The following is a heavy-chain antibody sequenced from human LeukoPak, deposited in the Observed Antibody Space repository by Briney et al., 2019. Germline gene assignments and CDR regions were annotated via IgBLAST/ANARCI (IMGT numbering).Heavy chain of an antibody. CDR2: ISYDGSNK. Sequence: GRSLRLSCAASGFTFSSYAMHWVRQAPGKGLEWVAVISYDGSNKYYADSVKGRFTISRDNSKNTLYLQMNSLRAEDTAVYYCAREGATYYYGSASPFDYWGQGTLVTVSS. J-gene: IGHJ4*02. V-gene: IGHV3-30*04. CDR1: GFTFSSYA. D-gene: IGHD3-10*01. CDR3: AREGATYYYGSASPFDY.